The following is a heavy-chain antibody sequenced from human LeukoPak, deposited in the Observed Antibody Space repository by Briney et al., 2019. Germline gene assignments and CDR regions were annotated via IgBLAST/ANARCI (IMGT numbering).Heavy chain of an antibody. CDR1: GGSFSGYY. V-gene: IGHV4-34*01. Sequence: PSETLSLTCAVYGGSFSGYYWSWIRQPPGKGLEWIGEINHSGSTNYNPSLKSRVTISVDTSKNQFSLKLSSVTAADTAVYYCARTGITMVRGVIMDYWGQGTLVTVSS. D-gene: IGHD3-10*01. CDR2: INHSGST. CDR3: ARTGITMVRGVIMDY. J-gene: IGHJ4*02.